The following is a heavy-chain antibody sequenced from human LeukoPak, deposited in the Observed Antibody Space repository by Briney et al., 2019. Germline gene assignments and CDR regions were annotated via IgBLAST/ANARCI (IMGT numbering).Heavy chain of an antibody. Sequence: GGSLRLSCAASGFNFRNFWMSWVRQPPGRRLQWVASMRGDASYIYYEDSVKGRFTISRDNARTSLYLQMNSLTPEDTAIYYCARLFGGVTTFDSWGQGALVTVSS. CDR1: GFNFRNFW. CDR3: ARLFGGVTTFDS. CDR2: MRGDASYI. D-gene: IGHD2-8*02. J-gene: IGHJ4*02. V-gene: IGHV3-7*01.